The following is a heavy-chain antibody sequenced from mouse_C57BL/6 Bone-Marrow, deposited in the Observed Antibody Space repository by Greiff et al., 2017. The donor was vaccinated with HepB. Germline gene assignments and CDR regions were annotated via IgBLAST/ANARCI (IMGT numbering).Heavy chain of an antibody. Sequence: QVQLQQPGAELVRPGTSVKLSCKASGYTFTSYSMHWVKQRPGQGLEWIGVIDPSDSYTNYNQKFKGKATLTVATSSSTAYMQLSSLTSEDSAVYYCARPILSIYYYGSSYSWFAYWGQGTLVTVSA. CDR3: ARPILSIYYYGSSYSWFAY. CDR2: IDPSDSYT. CDR1: GYTFTSYS. J-gene: IGHJ3*01. V-gene: IGHV1-59*01. D-gene: IGHD1-1*01.